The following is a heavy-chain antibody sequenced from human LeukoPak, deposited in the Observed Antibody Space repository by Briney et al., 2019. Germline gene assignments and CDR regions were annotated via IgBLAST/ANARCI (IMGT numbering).Heavy chain of an antibody. Sequence: PGGSLRLSCAASGFTFSSYSMNWVRQAPGKGLEWVSSISSSSSYIYYADSVKGRFTISRDNAKNSLYLQMNSLRAEDTAVYYCARGKSRFFTYYDFWSGPQPDAFDIWGQGTMVTVSS. D-gene: IGHD3-3*01. CDR3: ARGKSRFFTYYDFWSGPQPDAFDI. CDR1: GFTFSSYS. V-gene: IGHV3-21*01. CDR2: ISSSSSYI. J-gene: IGHJ3*02.